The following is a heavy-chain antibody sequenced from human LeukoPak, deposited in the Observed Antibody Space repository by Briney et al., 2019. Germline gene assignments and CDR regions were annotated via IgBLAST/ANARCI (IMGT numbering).Heavy chain of an antibody. CDR1: GFTFDDYA. V-gene: IGHV3-43*02. J-gene: IGHJ4*02. D-gene: IGHD1-26*01. Sequence: GGSLRLSCAASGFTFDDYAMHWVRQAPGKGLEEVSLISGDGGSTYYADSVRGRFTISRDNNKNSLYLQMNSLRIEDTAFFYCARGVVVGTTPYFFDYWGQGTLVTASS. CDR2: ISGDGGST. CDR3: ARGVVVGTTPYFFDY.